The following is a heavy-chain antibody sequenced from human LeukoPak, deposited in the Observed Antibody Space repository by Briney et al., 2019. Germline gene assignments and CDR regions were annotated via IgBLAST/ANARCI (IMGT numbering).Heavy chain of an antibody. CDR2: IRSDNSDT. D-gene: IGHD4-17*01. J-gene: IGHJ4*02. V-gene: IGHV3-30*02. CDR3: VNGESFYGDYGFDY. Sequence: PGGSLRLSCTTSGFSFNTYSMSWVRQAPGKGLEWLASIRSDNSDTYYADSVKGRFTISRDNSKNTLYLQMNNLRVEDTAVFYCVNGESFYGDYGFDYWGQGTLVTVSS. CDR1: GFSFNTYS.